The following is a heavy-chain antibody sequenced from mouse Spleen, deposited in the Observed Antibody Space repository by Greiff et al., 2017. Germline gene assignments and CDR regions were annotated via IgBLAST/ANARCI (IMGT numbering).Heavy chain of an antibody. CDR3: ARAIYYGYVDY. CDR1: GYAFSSSW. V-gene: IGHV1-82*01. D-gene: IGHD2-1*01. J-gene: IGHJ2*01. Sequence: VQLQQSGPELVKPGASVKISCKASGYAFSSSWMNWVKQRPGKGLEWIGRIYPGDGDTNYNGKFKGKATLTADKSSSTAYMQLSSLTSEDSAVYFCARAIYYGYVDYWGQGTTLTVSS. CDR2: IYPGDGDT.